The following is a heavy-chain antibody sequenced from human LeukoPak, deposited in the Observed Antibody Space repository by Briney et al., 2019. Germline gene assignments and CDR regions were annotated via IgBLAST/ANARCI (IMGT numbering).Heavy chain of an antibody. CDR1: GGSMSSYF. Sequence: PSETLSLTCTVSGGSMSSYFWSWVRQPPGKGLEWIGCIYYSGSTNYNPSLKSRVTISVDTSKNQFSLKLSSVTAADTAVYYCTRTPRGGSGSYVDIWGQGTMVTVSS. CDR2: IYYSGST. V-gene: IGHV4-59*01. CDR3: TRTPRGGSGSYVDI. D-gene: IGHD3-10*01. J-gene: IGHJ3*02.